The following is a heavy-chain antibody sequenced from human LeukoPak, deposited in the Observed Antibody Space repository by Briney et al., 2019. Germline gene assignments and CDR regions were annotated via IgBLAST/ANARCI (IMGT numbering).Heavy chain of an antibody. CDR3: ARWRVIAAAGIDY. V-gene: IGHV4-34*01. D-gene: IGHD6-13*01. Sequence: SETLSLTCAVYGGSFSGYYWSWIRQPPGKGLEWIGEINHSGSTNYNPSLKRRVTISVDTSKNQFSLKLSSVTAADTAVYYCARWRVIAAAGIDYWGQGTLVTVSS. CDR2: INHSGST. CDR1: GGSFSGYY. J-gene: IGHJ4*02.